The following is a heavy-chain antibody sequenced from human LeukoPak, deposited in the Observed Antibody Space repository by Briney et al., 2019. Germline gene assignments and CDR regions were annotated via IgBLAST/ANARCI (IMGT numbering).Heavy chain of an antibody. CDR1: GYTFTSYD. CDR2: IIPIFGTA. D-gene: IGHD6-13*01. CDR3: ARDDPGTGYSSSWLFDY. Sequence: ASVKVSCKASGYTFTSYDINWVRQATGQGLEWMGGIIPIFGTANYAQKFQGRVTITTDESTSTAYMELSSLRSEDTAVYYCARDDPGTGYSSSWLFDYWGQGTLVTVSS. J-gene: IGHJ4*02. V-gene: IGHV1-69*05.